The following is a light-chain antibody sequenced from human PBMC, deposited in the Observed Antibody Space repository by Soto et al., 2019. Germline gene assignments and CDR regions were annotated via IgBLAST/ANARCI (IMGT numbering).Light chain of an antibody. CDR1: QSVSSN. J-gene: IGKJ1*01. V-gene: IGKV3-15*01. Sequence: EIVMTQSPATLSVSPGERATLSCRASQSVSSNLAWYQQKPGQAPRLLIYGASTRATGIPARFSGSGSGTEFTLTISSVRYEDFVLYYCQKYTNWPPWTFGQGTKVEIK. CDR2: GAS. CDR3: QKYTNWPPWT.